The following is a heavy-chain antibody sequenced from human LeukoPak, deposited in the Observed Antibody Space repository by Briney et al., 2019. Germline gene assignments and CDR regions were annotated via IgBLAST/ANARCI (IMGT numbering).Heavy chain of an antibody. CDR3: ARDLGDYYFDY. J-gene: IGHJ4*02. CDR1: KFTFSTFA. V-gene: IGHV3-30-3*01. CDR2: ISKDGTKK. D-gene: IGHD2-21*01. Sequence: GSLRLSCVASKFTFSTFAMHWVRQAPGKGLKWVAAISKDGTKKYNADSVKGRFTISRDNSKNTLYLQMNSLRIEDTAVYYCARDLGDYYFDYWGQGTLVTVSS.